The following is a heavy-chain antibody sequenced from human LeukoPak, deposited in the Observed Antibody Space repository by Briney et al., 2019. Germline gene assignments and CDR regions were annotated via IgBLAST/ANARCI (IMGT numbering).Heavy chain of an antibody. V-gene: IGHV3-23*01. CDR3: AKAAGYYYDSSVYYFDY. D-gene: IGHD3-22*01. CDR1: GFTFSTYA. CDR2: ISGSGGNT. Sequence: GGSLRLSCAASGFTFSTYAMSWVRQAPGKGLEWVSAISGSGGNTYYADSVKGRFTISRDNSKNTLYLQMNSLRAEDTAVYYCAKAAGYYYDSSVYYFDYWGQGTLVTVSS. J-gene: IGHJ4*02.